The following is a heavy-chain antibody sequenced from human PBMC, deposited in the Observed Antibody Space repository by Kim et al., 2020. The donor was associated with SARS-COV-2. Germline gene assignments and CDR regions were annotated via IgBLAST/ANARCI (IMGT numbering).Heavy chain of an antibody. CDR3: ARVSWNYDYYYYMDV. CDR1: GYTFTSYA. D-gene: IGHD1-1*01. CDR2: INTNTGNP. V-gene: IGHV7-4-1*02. J-gene: IGHJ6*03. Sequence: ASVKVSCKASGYTFTSYAMNWVRQAPGQGLEWMGWINTNTGNPTYAQGFTGRFVFSLDTSVSTAYLQISSLKAEDTAVYYCARVSWNYDYYYYMDVWGKGTTVTVPS.